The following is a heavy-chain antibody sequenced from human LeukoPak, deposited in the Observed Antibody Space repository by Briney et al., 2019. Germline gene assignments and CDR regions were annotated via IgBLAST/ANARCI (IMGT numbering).Heavy chain of an antibody. J-gene: IGHJ3*02. V-gene: IGHV3-21*01. CDR1: GFTFSSYS. CDR3: ARGIAAAGTWAFDI. Sequence: GGSLRLSCAASGFTFSSYSMNWVRRAPGKGLEWVSSISSSSSYIYYADSVKGRFTISRDNAKNSLYLQMNSLRAEDTAVYYCARGIAAAGTWAFDIWGQGTMVTVSS. CDR2: ISSSSSYI. D-gene: IGHD6-13*01.